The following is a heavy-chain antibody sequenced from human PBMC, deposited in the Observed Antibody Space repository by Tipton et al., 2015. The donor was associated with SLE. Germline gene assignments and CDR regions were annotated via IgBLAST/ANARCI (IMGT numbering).Heavy chain of an antibody. CDR2: ITSSSTYI. V-gene: IGHV3-21*01. J-gene: IGHJ3*02. CDR1: GFTFSHYS. Sequence: GSLRFSCAASGFTFSHYSMNWVRQAPGKGLEWVSSITSSSTYIYYADSLKGRFTISRDDAKHSLYLQMNSLRDEDTAVYYCARERWNYGHAFDIWGQGTMVTVSS. CDR3: ARERWNYGHAFDI. D-gene: IGHD1-7*01.